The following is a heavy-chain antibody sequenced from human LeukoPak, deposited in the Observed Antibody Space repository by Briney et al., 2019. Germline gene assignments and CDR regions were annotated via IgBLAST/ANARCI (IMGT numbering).Heavy chain of an antibody. J-gene: IGHJ4*02. V-gene: IGHV4-31*03. CDR3: ARGRSAAGNFDY. Sequence: SETLSLTCTVSGGSISSGGYYWSWIRHQSGKGLEWIGYFYSSGSTDYNPSLKNRLAISVDTSTNQFSLEVTSLTAADTAVYYCARGRSAAGNFDYSGQGTQVTVSS. CDR2: FYSSGST. D-gene: IGHD6-13*01. CDR1: GGSISSGGYY.